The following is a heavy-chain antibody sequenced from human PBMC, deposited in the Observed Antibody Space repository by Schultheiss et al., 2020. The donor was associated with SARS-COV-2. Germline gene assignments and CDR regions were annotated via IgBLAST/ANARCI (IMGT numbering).Heavy chain of an antibody. CDR2: IRSKANSYAT. Sequence: GGSLRLSCAASGFTFSGSAMHWVRQASGKGLEWVGRIRSKANSYATAYAASVKGRFTISRDDSKNTAYLQMNSLRAEDTAMYYCAKHMRAGIGGTAAFRKSPYGMDVWGQGTTVTVSS. D-gene: IGHD1-7*01. J-gene: IGHJ6*02. V-gene: IGHV3-73*01. CDR3: AKHMRAGIGGTAAFRKSPYGMDV. CDR1: GFTFSGSA.